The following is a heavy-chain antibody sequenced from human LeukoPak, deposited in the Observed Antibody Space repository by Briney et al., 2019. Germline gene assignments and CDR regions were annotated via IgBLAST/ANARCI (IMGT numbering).Heavy chain of an antibody. CDR3: ASGSDPGAFDI. J-gene: IGHJ3*02. CDR1: GFTFSSYA. Sequence: GGSLRLSCAASGFTFSSYAMSWVRQAPGKGLEWVSVIYSGGSTYYADSVKGRFTISRDNSKNTLYLQMNSLRAEDTAVYYCASGSDPGAFDIWGQGTMVTVSS. CDR2: IYSGGST. V-gene: IGHV3-66*01. D-gene: IGHD2-21*02.